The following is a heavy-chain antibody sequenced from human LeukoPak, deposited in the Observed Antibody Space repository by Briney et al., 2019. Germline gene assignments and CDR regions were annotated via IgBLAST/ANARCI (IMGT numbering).Heavy chain of an antibody. V-gene: IGHV3-15*01. Sequence: PGGSLRLSCAASGFTFSNAWMSWVRQAPGKGLEWVGRIKSKTDGGTTDYAAPVKGRFTISRDDSKNTLYLQMSSLKTEDTAVYYCTTDSYYDILTGWDYWGQGTLVTVSS. CDR3: TTDSYYDILTGWDY. CDR1: GFTFSNAW. CDR2: IKSKTDGGTT. D-gene: IGHD3-9*01. J-gene: IGHJ4*02.